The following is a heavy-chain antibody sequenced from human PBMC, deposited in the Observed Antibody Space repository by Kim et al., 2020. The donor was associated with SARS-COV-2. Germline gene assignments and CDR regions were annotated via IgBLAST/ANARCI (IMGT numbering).Heavy chain of an antibody. CDR3: ASADHYDSSEDYYYYGMDV. Sequence: SVKVSCKASGGTFSSYAISWVRQAPGQGLEWMGGIIPIFGTANYAQKFQGRVTITADKSMSTAYMELSSLRSEDTAVYYCASADHYDSSEDYYYYGMDVWGQGTTVTVSS. V-gene: IGHV1-69*06. D-gene: IGHD3-22*01. J-gene: IGHJ6*02. CDR1: GGTFSSYA. CDR2: IIPIFGTA.